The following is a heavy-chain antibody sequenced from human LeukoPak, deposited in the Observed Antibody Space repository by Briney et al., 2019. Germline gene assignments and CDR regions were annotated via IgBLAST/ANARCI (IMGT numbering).Heavy chain of an antibody. CDR3: ARDHGTTRTGEFDY. CDR2: IYSGGST. D-gene: IGHD1-1*01. CDR1: GFTVSSNY. V-gene: IGHV3-53*01. J-gene: IGHJ4*02. Sequence: GGSLRLSCAASGFTVSSNYMSWVRQAPGKGLEWVSVIYSGGSTYYADSVKGRFTISRDNSKNPLYLQMNSLRAEDTAVYYCARDHGTTRTGEFDYWGQGTLVTVSS.